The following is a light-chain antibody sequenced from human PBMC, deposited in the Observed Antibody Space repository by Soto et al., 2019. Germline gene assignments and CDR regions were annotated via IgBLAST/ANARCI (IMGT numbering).Light chain of an antibody. CDR1: QSVSSSF. V-gene: IGKV3-20*01. CDR2: GAS. J-gene: IGKJ5*01. CDR3: QQYGNSPIT. Sequence: EIVLTHSPGTLSLSPGERATLSCRASQSVSSSFLTWYQQKPGQAPRLLIDGASSRATGVPDRFSGTGSGTDFTLTISRLEPEDFAVFYCQQYGNSPITFGQGTRLEIK.